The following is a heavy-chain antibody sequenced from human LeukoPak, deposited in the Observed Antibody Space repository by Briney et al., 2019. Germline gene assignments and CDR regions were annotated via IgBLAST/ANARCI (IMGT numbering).Heavy chain of an antibody. J-gene: IGHJ6*03. CDR2: IYTSGST. CDR3: ARERGRSYGSVPYYYYYMDV. Sequence: SETLSLTCAVSGYSISSGYYWGWIRQPAGKGLEWIGRIYTSGSTNYNPSLKSRVTISVDTSKNQFSLKLSSVTAADTAVYYCARERGRSYGSVPYYYYYMDVWGKGTTVTVSS. V-gene: IGHV4-61*02. D-gene: IGHD5-18*01. CDR1: GYSISSGYY.